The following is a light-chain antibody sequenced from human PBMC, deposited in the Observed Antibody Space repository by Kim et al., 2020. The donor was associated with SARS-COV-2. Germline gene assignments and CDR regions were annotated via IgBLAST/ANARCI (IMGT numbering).Light chain of an antibody. V-gene: IGLV2-23*02. CDR3: CSYAGSSTYV. CDR1: RSDVVSYNL. J-gene: IGLJ1*01. Sequence: GQSITISCTGTRSDVVSYNLVSWYQQHPGKAPKLMIYEVSKRPSGVSNRFSGSKSGNTASLTISGLQAEDEADYYCCSYAGSSTYVFGTGTKVTVL. CDR2: EVS.